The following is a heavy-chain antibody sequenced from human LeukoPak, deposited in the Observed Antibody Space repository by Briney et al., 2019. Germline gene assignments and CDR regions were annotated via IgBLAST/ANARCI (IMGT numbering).Heavy chain of an antibody. J-gene: IGHJ4*02. D-gene: IGHD6-6*01. CDR1: GGSISSYY. Sequence: PSETLSLTCTVSGGSISSYYWSWLRQPPGKGLEWIGYIYYSGSTNYNPSLKSRVTISVDTSKNQSSLKLSSVTAADTAVYYCARLYSSSFPLYWGQGTLVTVSS. V-gene: IGHV4-59*08. CDR2: IYYSGST. CDR3: ARLYSSSFPLY.